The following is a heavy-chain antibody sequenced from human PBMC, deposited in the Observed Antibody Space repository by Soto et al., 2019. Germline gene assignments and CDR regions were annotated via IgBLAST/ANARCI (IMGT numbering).Heavy chain of an antibody. V-gene: IGHV3-73*01. CDR2: IRSKAHSYAT. CDR3: AKDLSGYNYGYYRRFDY. D-gene: IGHD5-18*01. J-gene: IGHJ4*02. Sequence: GGSLRLSCAASGFTFSGFTMHWVRQASGKGLEWVGRIRSKAHSYATTYDAPVKGRFTISKDDSKNTAYLQMNRLRSEDTAVYYCAKDLSGYNYGYYRRFDYWGQGT. CDR1: GFTFSGFT.